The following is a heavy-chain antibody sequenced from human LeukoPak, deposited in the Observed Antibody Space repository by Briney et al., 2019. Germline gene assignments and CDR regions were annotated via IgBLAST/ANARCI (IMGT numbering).Heavy chain of an antibody. Sequence: ASETLSLTCAVSGHSISSGYYWGWIRQPPGKGLEWIGSICHSGSTYYNPSLKSRVTISVDTSKNQFSLKLSSVTAADTAVYYCARLTGDGYSPQDSFDIWGQGTMVTVSS. D-gene: IGHD5-24*01. CDR3: ARLTGDGYSPQDSFDI. J-gene: IGHJ3*02. CDR1: GHSISSGYY. CDR2: ICHSGST. V-gene: IGHV4-38-2*01.